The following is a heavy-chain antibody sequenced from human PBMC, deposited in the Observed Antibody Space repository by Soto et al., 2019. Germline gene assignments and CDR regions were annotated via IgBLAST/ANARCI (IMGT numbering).Heavy chain of an antibody. Sequence: SVKVSCKASGFTFTSSAVQWVRQARGQRLEWIGWIVVGSGNTNYAQKFQERVTITRDMSTSTAYMELSSLRSEDTAVYYCAAGIPHTYYDFWSGPHGYYGMDVWGQGATVTVSS. CDR3: AAGIPHTYYDFWSGPHGYYGMDV. D-gene: IGHD3-3*01. CDR2: IVVGSGNT. V-gene: IGHV1-58*01. CDR1: GFTFTSSA. J-gene: IGHJ6*02.